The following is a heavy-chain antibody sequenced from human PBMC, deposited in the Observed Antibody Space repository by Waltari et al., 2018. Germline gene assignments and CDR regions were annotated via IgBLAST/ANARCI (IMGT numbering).Heavy chain of an antibody. J-gene: IGHJ6*02. V-gene: IGHV1-46*01. CDR2: INPVDRRT. CDR3: ARVYADYYGMDV. CDR1: GFTFTSYY. D-gene: IGHD2-8*01. Sequence: QVQLVQSGAEVRKPGASVKVSCETSGFTFTSYYMHWVRQAPGQGLEWIGIINPVDRRTIYAQQFRGRVTVTRDLATKTVYMELSSLRPEDTAVYYCARVYADYYGMDVWGQGTTVIVSS.